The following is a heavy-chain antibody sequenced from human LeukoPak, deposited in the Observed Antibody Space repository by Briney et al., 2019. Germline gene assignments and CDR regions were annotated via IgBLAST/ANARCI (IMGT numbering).Heavy chain of an antibody. CDR3: ASSSQQLVPDAFDI. D-gene: IGHD6-13*01. Sequence: PGGSLRLSCEVSGFTFNNYGIHWVRQAPGKGLEWVSYISSSSSTIYYADSVKGRFTISRDNAKNSLYLQMNSLRDEDTAVYYCASSSQQLVPDAFDIWGQGTMVTVSS. CDR1: GFTFNNYG. CDR2: ISSSSSTI. J-gene: IGHJ3*02. V-gene: IGHV3-48*02.